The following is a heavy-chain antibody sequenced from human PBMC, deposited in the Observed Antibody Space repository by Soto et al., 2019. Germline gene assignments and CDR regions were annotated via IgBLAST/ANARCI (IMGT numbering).Heavy chain of an antibody. Sequence: GGSLRLSCAASGFTFSSYAMHWVRQAPGKGLEWVAVISYDGSNKYYADSVKGRFTISRDNSKNTLYLQMNSLRAEDTAVYYCARAGMESGSYYYFDYWGQGTLVTVSS. D-gene: IGHD1-26*01. J-gene: IGHJ4*02. CDR3: ARAGMESGSYYYFDY. V-gene: IGHV3-30-3*01. CDR1: GFTFSSYA. CDR2: ISYDGSNK.